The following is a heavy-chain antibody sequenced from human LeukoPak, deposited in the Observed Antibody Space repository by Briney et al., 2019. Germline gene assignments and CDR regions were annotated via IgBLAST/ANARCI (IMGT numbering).Heavy chain of an antibody. CDR3: ARDRITMVRGVMGY. CDR1: GFTFSSYA. J-gene: IGHJ4*02. V-gene: IGHV3-23*01. D-gene: IGHD3-10*01. CDR2: ISGSGGST. Sequence: GGSLRLSCAASGFTFSSYAMSWVRQAPGKGLEWVSAISGSGGSTYYADPVKGRFTISRDNAKNSLYLQMNSLRAEDTAVYYCARDRITMVRGVMGYWGQGTLVTVSS.